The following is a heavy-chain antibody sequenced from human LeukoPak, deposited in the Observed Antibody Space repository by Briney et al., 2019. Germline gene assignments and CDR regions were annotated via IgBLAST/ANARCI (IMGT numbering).Heavy chain of an antibody. D-gene: IGHD5-18*01. CDR3: AREGYDSYGSLDY. CDR1: GLSFSSYS. J-gene: IGHJ4*02. CDR2: ISSSSSYI. Sequence: GGSLTLSCAASGLSFSSYSMNWVRQPQGKGLEWVSSISSSSSYISCADSVKGRLTTSRVNANNSLYLQMNSLRAEDTAVYYCAREGYDSYGSLDYGGQGTLVTVSS. V-gene: IGHV3-21*01.